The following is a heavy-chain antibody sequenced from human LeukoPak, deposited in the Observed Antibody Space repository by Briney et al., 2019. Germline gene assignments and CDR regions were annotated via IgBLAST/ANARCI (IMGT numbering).Heavy chain of an antibody. CDR3: AREGYSGTSDAFDI. J-gene: IGHJ3*02. CDR1: GFTFSTYE. V-gene: IGHV3-48*03. D-gene: IGHD4-23*01. CDR2: ISSSGSI. Sequence: GGSLRLSCATSGFTFSTYEMDWVRQAPGKGLEWVSYISSSGSIYYTDSVKGRFTISRDNAKNSLYLQMNSLRAEDTAIYYCAREGYSGTSDAFDIWGQGTMVTVSS.